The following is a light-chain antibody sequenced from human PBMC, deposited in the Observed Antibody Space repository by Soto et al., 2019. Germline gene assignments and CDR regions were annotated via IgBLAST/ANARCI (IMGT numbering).Light chain of an antibody. CDR3: QSHDSSLSVLWV. J-gene: IGLJ3*02. Sequence: QSVLTQPPSVSGAPGQRGTISCTGSSSNIGAGYDVNWYQQLPGTAPKLLIYGNSNRPSGVPDRFSGSKSGTSASLAITGLQAEDEADYYCQSHDSSLSVLWVFGGGTKVTVL. CDR1: SSNIGAGYD. CDR2: GNS. V-gene: IGLV1-40*01.